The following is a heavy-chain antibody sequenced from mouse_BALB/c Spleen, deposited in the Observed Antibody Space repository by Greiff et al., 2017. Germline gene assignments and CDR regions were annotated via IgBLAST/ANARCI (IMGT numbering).Heavy chain of an antibody. J-gene: IGHJ2*01. V-gene: IGHV5-9-3*01. Sequence: DVKLVESGGDLVKPGGSLKLSCAASGFTFSSYAMSWVRQTPEKRLEWVATISSGGSYTYYPDSVKGRFTISRDNAKNTLYLQMSSLRSEDTAMYYCARQGGYGYDGFDYWGQGTTLTVSS. CDR3: ARQGGYGYDGFDY. CDR1: GFTFSSYA. D-gene: IGHD2-2*01. CDR2: ISSGGSYT.